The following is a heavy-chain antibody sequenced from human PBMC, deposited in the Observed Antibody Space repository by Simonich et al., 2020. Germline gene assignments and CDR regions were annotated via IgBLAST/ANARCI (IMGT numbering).Heavy chain of an antibody. CDR1: GFTFSSYW. D-gene: IGHD4-4*01. Sequence: EVQLVESGGGLVQPGGSLRLSCAASGFTFSSYWMHWVRQAPGKGRGGGARINRDGSSTSYADSVKGRFTISRDNAKNTLYLQMNSLRAEDTAVYYCARDYSNYDAFDIWGQGTMVTVSS. CDR3: ARDYSNYDAFDI. CDR2: INRDGSST. J-gene: IGHJ3*02. V-gene: IGHV3-74*01.